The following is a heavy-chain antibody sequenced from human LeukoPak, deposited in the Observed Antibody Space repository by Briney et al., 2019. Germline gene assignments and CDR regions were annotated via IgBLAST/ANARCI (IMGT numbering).Heavy chain of an antibody. CDR1: GGSISSSSYY. J-gene: IGHJ5*02. D-gene: IGHD3-16*01. Sequence: SGTLSLTCTVSGGSISSSSYYWGWIRQPPGKALEWIGYISHRWSTKYNLSLKSRVTMSVDTSKNQFSLKLNSVIAADTAMYYCARGFEGVAGWFDPWGQGTLVTASS. CDR3: ARGFEGVAGWFDP. V-gene: IGHV4-61*05. CDR2: ISHRWST.